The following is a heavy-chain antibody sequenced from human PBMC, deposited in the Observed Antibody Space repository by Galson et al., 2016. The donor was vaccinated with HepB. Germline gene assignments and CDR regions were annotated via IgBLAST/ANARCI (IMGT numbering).Heavy chain of an antibody. CDR2: FDPEDGET. V-gene: IGHV1-24*01. J-gene: IGHJ3*02. CDR1: GHTLTELS. D-gene: IGHD3-16*01. Sequence: SVKVSCKVSGHTLTELSIHWVGQAPGKGLEWMGGFDPEDGETIYAQKFQGRVTMTEDTSTDTAYMELSSLRSEDTAVIYCAAKILRGRMPWGVTSHPFHIWGQGTMVTVSS. CDR3: AAKILRGRMPWGVTSHPFHI.